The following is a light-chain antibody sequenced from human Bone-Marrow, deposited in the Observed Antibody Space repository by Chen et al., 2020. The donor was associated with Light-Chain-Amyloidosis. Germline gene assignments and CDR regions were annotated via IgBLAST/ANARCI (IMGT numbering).Light chain of an antibody. V-gene: IGLV3-25*03. CDR3: QSADSSGTYEVI. Sequence: YDLTQPPSVSVSPGQTARITCAGDDLPTKYAYWYQQKPGQAPVLVIHRDTERPSGISERFSGSSSGTTATLTISGVQAEDEADYHCQSADSSGTYEVIFGGGTKLTVL. CDR2: RDT. CDR1: DLPTKY. J-gene: IGLJ2*01.